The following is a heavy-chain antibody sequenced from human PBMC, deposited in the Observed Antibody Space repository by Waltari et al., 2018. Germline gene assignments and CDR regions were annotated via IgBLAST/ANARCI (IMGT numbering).Heavy chain of an antibody. CDR1: GSTFTSSD. V-gene: IGHV1-8*01. Sequence: QVQLVQSGAEVKKPGASVKVSCKAPGSTFTSSDINWVRPANGQGLEWMGWMNPNSGNTGYAQKFQGRVTMTRNTSISTAYMELSSLRSEDTAVYYCARGVVVVAATPWFDPWGQGTLVTVSS. CDR3: ARGVVVVAATPWFDP. D-gene: IGHD2-15*01. CDR2: MNPNSGNT. J-gene: IGHJ5*02.